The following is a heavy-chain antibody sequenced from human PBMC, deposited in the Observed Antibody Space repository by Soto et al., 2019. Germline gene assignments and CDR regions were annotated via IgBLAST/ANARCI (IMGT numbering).Heavy chain of an antibody. CDR1: GFTFSSYA. V-gene: IGHV3-23*01. Sequence: GGSLRLSCAASGFTFSSYAMSWVRQAPGKGLEWVSAISGSGGRTYYADSVKGRFTISRDNSKNTLYLQMNSLRAEDTAVYYCARYSSSWYHFDYWGQGTLVTVSS. D-gene: IGHD6-13*01. CDR2: ISGSGGRT. CDR3: ARYSSSWYHFDY. J-gene: IGHJ4*02.